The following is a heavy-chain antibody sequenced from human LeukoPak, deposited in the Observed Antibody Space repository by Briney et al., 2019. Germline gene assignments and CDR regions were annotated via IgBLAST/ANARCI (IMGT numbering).Heavy chain of an antibody. Sequence: GRSLRLSCAASGFTFDDYAMHWVRQAPGEGLEWVSGISWNSGSIGYADSVKGRFTISRDNAKNSLYLQMNSLRAEDTALYYCAKTMVRRVMAPFDYWGQGTLVTVSS. V-gene: IGHV3-9*01. CDR3: AKTMVRRVMAPFDY. CDR1: GFTFDDYA. D-gene: IGHD3-10*01. J-gene: IGHJ4*02. CDR2: ISWNSGSI.